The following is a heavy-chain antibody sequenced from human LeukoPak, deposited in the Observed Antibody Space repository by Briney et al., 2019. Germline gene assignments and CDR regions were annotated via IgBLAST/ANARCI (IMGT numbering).Heavy chain of an antibody. V-gene: IGHV3-7*01. CDR3: ARVGWFGGANLDY. Sequence: GGSLRLSCAASGFTFSSHWMSWVRQAPGEGVEWVANIKQDGSEKYYVDSVKGRFTISRDNAKKSLYLQMNSLRAEDTAVYYCARVGWFGGANLDYWGQGTLVTVSS. D-gene: IGHD3-10*01. J-gene: IGHJ4*02. CDR1: GFTFSSHW. CDR2: IKQDGSEK.